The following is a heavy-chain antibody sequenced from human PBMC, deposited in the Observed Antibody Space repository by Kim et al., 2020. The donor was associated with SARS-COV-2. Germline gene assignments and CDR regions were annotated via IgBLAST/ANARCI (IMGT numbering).Heavy chain of an antibody. Sequence: SVKVSCKASGGTFSSYAISWVRQAPGQGLEWMGGIIPIFGTANYAQKFQGRVTITADESTSTAYMELSSLRSEDTAVYYCASSDPKGVAAAGTGWFDPWGQGTLVTVSS. CDR3: ASSDPKGVAAAGTGWFDP. J-gene: IGHJ5*02. CDR1: GGTFSSYA. D-gene: IGHD6-13*01. V-gene: IGHV1-69*13. CDR2: IIPIFGTA.